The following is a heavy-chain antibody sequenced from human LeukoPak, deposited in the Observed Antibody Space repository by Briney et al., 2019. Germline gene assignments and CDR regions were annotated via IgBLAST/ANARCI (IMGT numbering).Heavy chain of an antibody. CDR2: MNPNSGNT. V-gene: IGHV1-8*01. D-gene: IGHD6-19*01. CDR3: ARGSAVASTFVY. Sequence: ASVKVSCKASGYTFTSYDINWVRQATGQGLEWMGWMNPNSGNTGYAQKFQGRVTITRNTSISTAYMELSSLRSEDTAVYYCARGSAVASTFVYWGQGTLVTVSS. J-gene: IGHJ4*02. CDR1: GYTFTSYD.